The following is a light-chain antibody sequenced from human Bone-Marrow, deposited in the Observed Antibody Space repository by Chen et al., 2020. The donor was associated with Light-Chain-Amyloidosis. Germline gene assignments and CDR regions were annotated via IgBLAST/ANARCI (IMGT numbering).Light chain of an antibody. CDR3: QQYGTSPLT. V-gene: IGKV3-20*01. J-gene: IGKJ4*01. CDR2: GSS. Sequence: EIVLTQSPGTLSLSPGEGANLSCRASQTISSNYLTWYQQKFGQAPRLLIYGSSSRATAIPDRFTGSGSGTDFTLTINRLEPEDFAMYHCQQYGTSPLTFGGGTKVEIK. CDR1: QTISSNY.